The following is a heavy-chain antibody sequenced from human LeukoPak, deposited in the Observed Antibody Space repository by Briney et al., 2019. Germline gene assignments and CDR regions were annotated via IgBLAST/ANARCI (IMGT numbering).Heavy chain of an antibody. CDR1: GFTFSSYS. Sequence: PGGSLRLSCAASGFTFSSYSMNWVRQAPGKGLEWVSYISSSSSTIYYADSVKGRFTISRDNAKNSLYLQMNSLRAEDTAVYYCARGDDFWSGYWPDWGQGTLVTVSS. CDR2: ISSSSSTI. D-gene: IGHD3-3*01. CDR3: ARGDDFWSGYWPD. V-gene: IGHV3-48*01. J-gene: IGHJ4*02.